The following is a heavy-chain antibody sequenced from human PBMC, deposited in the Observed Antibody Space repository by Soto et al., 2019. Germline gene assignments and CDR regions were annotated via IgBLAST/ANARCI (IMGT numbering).Heavy chain of an antibody. CDR3: ATAPLDSSGYYTDY. CDR2: FDPEDGET. V-gene: IGHV1-24*01. Sequence: GASVKVSCKVSGYTLTELSMHWVRQAPGKGLEWMGGFDPEDGETIYAQKFQGRVTMTEDTSTDTAYMELSSLRSEDTAVYYCATAPLDSSGYYTDYWGQGTLVTVSS. CDR1: GYTLTELS. D-gene: IGHD3-22*01. J-gene: IGHJ4*02.